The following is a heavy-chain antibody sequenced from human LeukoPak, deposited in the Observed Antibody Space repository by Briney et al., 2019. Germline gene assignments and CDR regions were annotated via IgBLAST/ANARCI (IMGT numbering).Heavy chain of an antibody. D-gene: IGHD6-6*01. CDR2: INSGGAI. J-gene: IGHJ4*02. CDR1: GFNFSDYA. Sequence: GGSLRLSCAASGFNFSDYAMTWVRQAPGEGLEWVSTINSGGAINYADSVKGRFTISRDNPKNTLYLQMNSLRAEDTAVYYCAKRGSYSSSFTSTFDYWGQGTLVTVSS. V-gene: IGHV3-23*01. CDR3: AKRGSYSSSFTSTFDY.